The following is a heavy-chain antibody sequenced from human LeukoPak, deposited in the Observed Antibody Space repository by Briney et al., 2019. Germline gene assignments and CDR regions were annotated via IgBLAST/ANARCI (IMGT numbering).Heavy chain of an antibody. J-gene: IGHJ4*02. CDR3: ARGSGWYTGMDS. CDR1: GYTFTAYY. CDR2: INSNSGGT. V-gene: IGHV1-2*02. D-gene: IGHD6-19*01. Sequence: GASGKVSCKASGYTFTAYYMHWVRRAPGQGLEWMGWINSNSGGTNYAQKFQGRVTMTRDTSISTAYMELRRLTSDDTAVYYCARGSGWYTGMDSWGQGTLVTVSS.